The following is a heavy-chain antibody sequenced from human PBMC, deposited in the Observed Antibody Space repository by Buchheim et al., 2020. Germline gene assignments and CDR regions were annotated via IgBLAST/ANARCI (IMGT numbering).Heavy chain of an antibody. Sequence: QVQLQESGPGLLKPSETLSLTCTVSGVSTSSSSYYWGWIRQPPGKGLEWIGSIYYSGTTYYSPSLKSRVAISVDTSKNQFSLKLYSVTAADTAVYYCARLPEKFWNDFFGWFDPWGQGTL. V-gene: IGHV4-39*01. J-gene: IGHJ5*02. D-gene: IGHD3/OR15-3a*01. CDR2: IYYSGTT. CDR3: ARLPEKFWNDFFGWFDP. CDR1: GVSTSSSSYY.